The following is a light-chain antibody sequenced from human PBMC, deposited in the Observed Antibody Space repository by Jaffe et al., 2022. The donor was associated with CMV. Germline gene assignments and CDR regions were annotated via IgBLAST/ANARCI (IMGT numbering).Light chain of an antibody. CDR1: SSNIGAGYD. CDR2: GNG. Sequence: QSLLTQPPSVSGAPGQRVTISCTGSSSNIGAGYDVHWYQQLPGTAPKLLIYGNGNRPSGVPDRFSGSKSGTSASLAITGLQADDGADYYCQSYDSSLSTVLFGGGTKLTVL. J-gene: IGLJ2*01. V-gene: IGLV1-40*01. CDR3: QSYDSSLSTVL.